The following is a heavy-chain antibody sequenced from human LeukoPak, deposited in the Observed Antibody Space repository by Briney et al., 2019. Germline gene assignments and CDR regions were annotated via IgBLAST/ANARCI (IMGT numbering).Heavy chain of an antibody. CDR3: ARAGGDWRFDY. D-gene: IGHD2-21*02. J-gene: IGHJ4*02. CDR2: ISSSGSNI. CDR1: GFTFSTYS. V-gene: IGHV3-48*01. Sequence: GGSLRLSCTASGFTFSTYSMNWVRQAPGKGLQWVSYISSSGSNIYYADSVKGRFTISRDNAKDSLFLQMNSLRAEDTAVYYCARAGGDWRFDYWGQGTLVTVSS.